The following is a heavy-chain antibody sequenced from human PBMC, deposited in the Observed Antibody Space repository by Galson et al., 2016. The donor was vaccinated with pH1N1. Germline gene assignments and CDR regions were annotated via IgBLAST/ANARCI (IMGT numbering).Heavy chain of an antibody. CDR1: GSSFTSYW. CDR2: IFPGDSDT. V-gene: IGHV5-51*03. J-gene: IGHJ6*03. D-gene: IGHD2-21*01. Sequence: QSGAEVKKPGESLKISCKGSGSSFTSYWIGWVRQMPGKGLEWMGIIFPGDSDTRYSPSLQGQVTIPADQSISTAYLQWNSLRASDTAMYYCARSPADPGYSYYYMDVWGKGTTVSVSS. CDR3: ARSPADPGYSYYYMDV.